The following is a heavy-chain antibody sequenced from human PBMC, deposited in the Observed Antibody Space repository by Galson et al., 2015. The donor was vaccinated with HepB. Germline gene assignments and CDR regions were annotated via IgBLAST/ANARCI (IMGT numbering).Heavy chain of an antibody. CDR1: GFTFSNAW. CDR2: IKSKTDGGTT. J-gene: IGHJ6*02. V-gene: IGHV3-15*01. D-gene: IGHD3-9*01. CDR3: TSNYDILTRGMDV. Sequence: SLRLSCAASGFTFSNAWMSWVRQAPGKGLEWVGRIKSKTDGGTTDYAAPVKGRFTISRDDSKNTLYLQMNSLKTEDTAVYYCTSNYDILTRGMDVWGQGTTVTVSS.